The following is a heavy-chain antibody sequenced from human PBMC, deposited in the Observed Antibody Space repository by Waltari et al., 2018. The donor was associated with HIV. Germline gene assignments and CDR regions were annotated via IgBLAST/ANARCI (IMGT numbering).Heavy chain of an antibody. V-gene: IGHV4-34*01. CDR3: AKKDLFGGTRGWFDP. CDR1: GESLSGYY. D-gene: IGHD3-10*01. Sequence: QVRLHQWGAGLLKPSDTLSLTCAVYGESLSGYYWAWIRQPPGKGLQWMGDIDDSGSVHPDPSLKSRVAMSVDTYKNQFSLKLRSVTAADTAVYYCAKKDLFGGTRGWFDPWGQGTSVVVSS. CDR2: IDDSGSV. J-gene: IGHJ5*02.